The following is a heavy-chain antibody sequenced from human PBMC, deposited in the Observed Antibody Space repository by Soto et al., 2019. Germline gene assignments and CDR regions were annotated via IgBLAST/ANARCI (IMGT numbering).Heavy chain of an antibody. V-gene: IGHV1-18*01. D-gene: IGHD3-3*01. CDR1: GYTFTSYG. CDR3: ARDRSLRFLEWLSDY. CDR2: ISAYNGNT. J-gene: IGHJ4*02. Sequence: QVQLVQSGAEVKKTGASVKVSCKASGYTFTSYGISWVRQAPGQGLEWMGWISAYNGNTNYAQKLQGRVTMTTDTSTSTAYMELRSLRSDDTAVYYCARDRSLRFLEWLSDYWGQGTLVTVSS.